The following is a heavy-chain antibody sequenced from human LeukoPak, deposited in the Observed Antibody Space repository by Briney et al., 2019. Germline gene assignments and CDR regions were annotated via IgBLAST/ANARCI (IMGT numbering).Heavy chain of an antibody. CDR3: ARIGYSSSSFDY. V-gene: IGHV3-7*01. CDR2: INQDGSVK. J-gene: IGHJ4*02. CDR1: GFTFVNYW. Sequence: PGGSLRLSCAASGFTFVNYWMTWVRQAPGKGLEWVANINQDGSVKYYVDSVKGRFTISRDNARNSVHLQVGSPRVEDTAVYICARIGYSSSSFDYWGQGTLVTVSS. D-gene: IGHD6-6*01.